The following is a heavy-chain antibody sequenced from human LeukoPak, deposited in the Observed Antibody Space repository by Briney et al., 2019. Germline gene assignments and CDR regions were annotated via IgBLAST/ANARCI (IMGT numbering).Heavy chain of an antibody. CDR3: ARDEQWLAHDAFDI. Sequence: ETLSLTCTVSGGSISSYYWSWIRQPPGKGLEWIGYIYYSGSTNYNPSLKSRVTISVDTSKNQFSLKLSSVTAADTAVYYCARDEQWLAHDAFDIWGQGTMVTVSS. CDR1: GGSISSYY. D-gene: IGHD6-19*01. CDR2: IYYSGST. J-gene: IGHJ3*02. V-gene: IGHV4-59*12.